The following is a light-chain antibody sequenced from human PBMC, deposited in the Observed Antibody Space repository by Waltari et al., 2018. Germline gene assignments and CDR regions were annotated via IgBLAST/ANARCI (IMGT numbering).Light chain of an antibody. V-gene: IGLV4-69*01. J-gene: IGLJ3*02. Sequence: QPVLTQSPSASASLGASGKLTCTLRRGHRRNGLAWVQQQPEKGPRYLMKVNSDGSHSKGDEIPDRFSGSSSGTERYLTISSLQSEDEADYYCQTGGHGTWVFGGGTKLTVL. CDR1: RGHRRNG. CDR3: QTGGHGTWV. CDR2: VNSDGSH.